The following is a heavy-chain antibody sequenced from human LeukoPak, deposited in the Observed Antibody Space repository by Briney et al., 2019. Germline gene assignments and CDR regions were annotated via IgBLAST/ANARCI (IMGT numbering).Heavy chain of an antibody. CDR3: ARRVSSSLYRYYFDY. V-gene: IGHV5-51*01. CDR1: GYSFTSYW. D-gene: IGHD6-13*01. Sequence: GESLKISCKGSGYSFTSYWIGWVRQMPGKGLEWMGIIYPGDSDTRYSPSFQGQVTISADKSISTAYLQWSSLKASDTAMYYCARRVSSSLYRYYFDYWGQGTLVTVSS. J-gene: IGHJ4*02. CDR2: IYPGDSDT.